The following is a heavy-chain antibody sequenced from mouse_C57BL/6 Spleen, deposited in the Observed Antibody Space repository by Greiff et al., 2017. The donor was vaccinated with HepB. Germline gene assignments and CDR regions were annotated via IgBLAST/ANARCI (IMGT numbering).Heavy chain of an antibody. J-gene: IGHJ4*01. CDR1: GYTFTSYT. V-gene: IGHV1-4*01. Sequence: VQLMESGAELARPGASVKMSCKASGYTFTSYTMHWVKQRPGQGLEWIGYINPSSGYTKYNQKFKDKATLTADKSSSTAYMQLSSLTSEDSAVYYCARSNYDYVDYYAMDYWGQGTSVTVSS. CDR3: ARSNYDYVDYYAMDY. CDR2: INPSSGYT. D-gene: IGHD2-4*01.